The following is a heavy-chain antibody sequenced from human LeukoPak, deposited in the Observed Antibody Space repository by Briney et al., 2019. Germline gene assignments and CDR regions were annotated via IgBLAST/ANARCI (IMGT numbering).Heavy chain of an antibody. CDR3: AEDKGTNPYYFDY. CDR2: ISWNSGSI. CDR1: GFTFDDYA. J-gene: IGHJ4*02. D-gene: IGHD2-2*01. V-gene: IGHV3-9*03. Sequence: GRSLRLSCAASGFTFDDYAMHWVRQAPGKGLEWVSGISWNSGSIGYADSVKGRFTISRDNAKNSLYLQMNSLRAEDMALYYCAEDKGTNPYYFDYWGQGTLVTVSS.